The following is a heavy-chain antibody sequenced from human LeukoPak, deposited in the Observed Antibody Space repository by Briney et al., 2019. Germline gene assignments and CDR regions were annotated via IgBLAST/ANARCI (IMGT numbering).Heavy chain of an antibody. CDR3: ARGESTTSHAFDI. Sequence: GGSLRLSCTASGFIVSNNSLTWVRQAPGKGLEWVSVIYRGGSTYYAESVKGRFTISRDISKNKLYLQMNSLRAEDTAIYYCARGESTTSHAFDIWCQGTMVTVTS. J-gene: IGHJ3*02. CDR2: IYRGGST. D-gene: IGHD1-1*01. V-gene: IGHV3-66*01. CDR1: GFIVSNNS.